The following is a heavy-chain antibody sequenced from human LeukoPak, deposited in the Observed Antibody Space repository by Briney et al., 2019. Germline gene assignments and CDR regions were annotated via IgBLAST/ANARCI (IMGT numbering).Heavy chain of an antibody. Sequence: GGSLRLSCAASGFTFSSYAMSWVRQAPGKGLEWVSGISGSGGTKYYVDSVKGRFTISRDNSKNILYLQMNSLRAEDTAVYYCAKDRGGDFYDAFDIWGQGTLVTVSS. V-gene: IGHV3-23*01. CDR2: ISGSGGTK. D-gene: IGHD2-21*01. CDR1: GFTFSSYA. J-gene: IGHJ3*02. CDR3: AKDRGGDFYDAFDI.